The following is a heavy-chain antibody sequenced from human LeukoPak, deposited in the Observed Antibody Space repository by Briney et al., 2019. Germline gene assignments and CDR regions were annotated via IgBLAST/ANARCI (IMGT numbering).Heavy chain of an antibody. J-gene: IGHJ4*02. CDR3: AKFTYGDYPDC. D-gene: IGHD4-17*01. Sequence: PGGSLRLSCAASGFTFSNYGMTWVRQAPGKGLEWVSAISGSDGSTFYADSVKGRFTISRDNSKNTLYLQMNSLRADDTAVYHCAKFTYGDYPDCWGQGTLVTVSS. CDR2: ISGSDGST. V-gene: IGHV3-23*01. CDR1: GFTFSNYG.